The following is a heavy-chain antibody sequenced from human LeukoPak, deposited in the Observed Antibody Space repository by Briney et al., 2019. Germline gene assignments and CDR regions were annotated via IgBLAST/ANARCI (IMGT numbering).Heavy chain of an antibody. V-gene: IGHV7-4-1*02. Sequence: GASVKVSCKASGYSFTKYAMNWVRQAPGQGLEWMGWINTNTGNPTYAQGFTGRFVFSLDTSVSTAYLQISSLKAEDTAVYYCARDHVVRGLDIWGQGTMVTVSS. J-gene: IGHJ3*02. CDR2: INTNTGNP. CDR1: GYSFTKYA. D-gene: IGHD3-10*01. CDR3: ARDHVVRGLDI.